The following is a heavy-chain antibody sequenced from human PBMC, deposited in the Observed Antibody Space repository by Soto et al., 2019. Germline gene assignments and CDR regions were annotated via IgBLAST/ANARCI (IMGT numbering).Heavy chain of an antibody. V-gene: IGHV3-20*01. CDR1: EFTFEDYG. D-gene: IGHD3-10*01. CDR2: INWNGGST. J-gene: IGHJ4*02. Sequence: GGSLRLSCAASEFTFEDYGMSWVRQAPGKGLEWVSGINWNGGSTGYADSVKGRFTISRDNAKNSLYLQMNSLRAEDTALYHCARGSYAEYGSGSYYTLYYFDYWGQGTLVTVSS. CDR3: ARGSYAEYGSGSYYTLYYFDY.